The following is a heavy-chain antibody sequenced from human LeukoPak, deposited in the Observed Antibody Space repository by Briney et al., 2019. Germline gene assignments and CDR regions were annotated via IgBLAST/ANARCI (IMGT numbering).Heavy chain of an antibody. CDR2: IYYTGST. CDR3: ARDHSGNWFDP. J-gene: IGHJ5*02. D-gene: IGHD3-10*01. V-gene: IGHV4-59*01. CDR1: GGSMSTYY. Sequence: SETLSLTCTVSGGSMSTYYWTWIRQPPGKGLEWIGFIYYTGSTNYNPSLKSRVTISVDTSKNQFSLKLSSVTAADTAVYYCARDHSGNWFDPWGQGTLVTVSS.